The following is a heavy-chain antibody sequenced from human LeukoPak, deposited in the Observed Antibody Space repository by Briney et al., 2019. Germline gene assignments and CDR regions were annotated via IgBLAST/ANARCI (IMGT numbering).Heavy chain of an antibody. D-gene: IGHD6-13*01. CDR1: GFTFSSYG. V-gene: IGHV3-33*01. CDR3: ARGRSSSWDDYYYYGMDV. Sequence: GGSLRLSCVASGFTFSSYGMHWVRQAPGKGLEWVAVIWYDGSNKYYADSVKGRFTISRDNSKNTLYLQMNSLRAEDTAVYYCARGRSSSWDDYYYYGMDVWGQGTTVTVSS. CDR2: IWYDGSNK. J-gene: IGHJ6*02.